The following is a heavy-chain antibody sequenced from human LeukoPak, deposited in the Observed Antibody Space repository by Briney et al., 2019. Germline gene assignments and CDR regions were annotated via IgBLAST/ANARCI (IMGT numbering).Heavy chain of an antibody. Sequence: ASVKVSCKASGYTFTSYGISWVRQAPGQGLEGMGWISAYNGNTNYAQKLQGRVTMTTDTSTSTAYMELRSLRSDDTAVYYCARDGKRYCSGGSCYSEGNDWFDPWGQGTLVTVSS. J-gene: IGHJ5*02. V-gene: IGHV1-18*01. D-gene: IGHD2-15*01. CDR3: ARDGKRYCSGGSCYSEGNDWFDP. CDR1: GYTFTSYG. CDR2: ISAYNGNT.